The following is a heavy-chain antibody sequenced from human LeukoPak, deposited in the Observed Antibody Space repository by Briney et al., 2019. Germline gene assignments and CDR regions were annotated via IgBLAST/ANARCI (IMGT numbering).Heavy chain of an antibody. J-gene: IGHJ3*02. V-gene: IGHV3-21*01. CDR3: ARDLDAFDI. CDR2: ISSSSSYI. Sequence: GSLRLSCATSGFTFSTYAMTWVRQAPGKGLEWVSSISSSSSYIYYADSVKGRFTISRDNAKNSLYLQMNSLRAEDTAVYYCARDLDAFDIWGQGTMVTVSS. CDR1: GFTFSTYA.